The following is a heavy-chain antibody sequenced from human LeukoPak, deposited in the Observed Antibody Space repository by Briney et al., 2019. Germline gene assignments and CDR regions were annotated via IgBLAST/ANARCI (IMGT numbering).Heavy chain of an antibody. V-gene: IGHV3-23*01. CDR3: AKAPGPPDYYDFWSGYSFDY. CDR2: ISGSGGST. CDR1: GFTFSSYA. Sequence: PGGSLRLSCAASGFTFSSYAMSWVRQAPGKGLEWVSAISGSGGSTYYADSVKGRFTISRDNSKNTLYLQMNSLRAEDTAVYYCAKAPGPPDYYDFWSGYSFDYWGQGTLVTVSS. J-gene: IGHJ4*02. D-gene: IGHD3-3*01.